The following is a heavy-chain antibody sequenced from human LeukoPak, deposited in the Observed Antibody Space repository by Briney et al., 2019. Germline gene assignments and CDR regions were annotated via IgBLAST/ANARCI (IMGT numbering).Heavy chain of an antibody. CDR1: GFTFTSSA. D-gene: IGHD6-13*01. CDR3: AADPGSSSSGI. J-gene: IGHJ3*02. CDR2: IVVGSGNT. V-gene: IGHV1-58*01. Sequence: SVKVSCKASGFTFTSSAVQWVRQARGQRLEWIGWIVVGSGNTNYAQEFQERVTITRDMSTSTAYMELSSLRSEDTAVYYCAADPGSSSSGIWGQGTMVTVSS.